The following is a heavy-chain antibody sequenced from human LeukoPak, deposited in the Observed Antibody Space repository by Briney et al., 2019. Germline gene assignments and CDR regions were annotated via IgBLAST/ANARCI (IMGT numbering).Heavy chain of an antibody. V-gene: IGHV3-74*01. CDR3: ARALASGATY. D-gene: IGHD6-13*01. Sequence: PGGSLRLSCAASGFTFSIYAMSWVRQAPGKGLVWVSRINSDGSSTSYADSVKGRFTISRDNAKNTVYLQMNSLRAEDSAEYYCARALASGATYWGQGTLVTVSS. CDR1: GFTFSIYA. J-gene: IGHJ4*02. CDR2: INSDGSST.